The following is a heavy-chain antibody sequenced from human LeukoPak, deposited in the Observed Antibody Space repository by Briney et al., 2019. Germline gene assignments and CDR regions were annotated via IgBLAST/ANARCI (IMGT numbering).Heavy chain of an antibody. CDR2: ISGSGDNT. D-gene: IGHD1-26*01. J-gene: IGHJ4*02. Sequence: HTGGSLRLSCAASGFTFSGYAMSWVRQAPGKGLEWVSAISGSGDNTYYADSVKGRFTISRDNSKNTLYLQMNSLRAEDTAVYYCAKSGGSYPYYFDYWGQGTLVTVSS. V-gene: IGHV3-23*01. CDR1: GFTFSGYA. CDR3: AKSGGSYPYYFDY.